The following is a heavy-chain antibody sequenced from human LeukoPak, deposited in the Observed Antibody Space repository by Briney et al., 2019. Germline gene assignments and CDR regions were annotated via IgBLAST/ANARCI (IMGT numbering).Heavy chain of an antibody. CDR3: AREGGCSSTTCYAFDI. CDR2: ISAYNGNT. J-gene: IGHJ3*02. CDR1: GYTFTNYG. D-gene: IGHD2-2*01. V-gene: IGHV1-18*01. Sequence: ASVKVSCKASGYTFTNYGISWVRQAPGQGLEWMGGISAYNGNTNYAQKLQGRVTMTTDTSTSTAYMELRSLRSDDTAVYYCAREGGCSSTTCYAFDIWGQGTMVTVSS.